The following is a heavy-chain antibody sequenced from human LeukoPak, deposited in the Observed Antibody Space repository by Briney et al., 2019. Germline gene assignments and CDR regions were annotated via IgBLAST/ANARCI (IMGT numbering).Heavy chain of an antibody. CDR2: IWYDGSNK. CDR3: ARVGVLDTAMPIYYFDY. D-gene: IGHD5-18*01. V-gene: IGHV3-33*01. CDR1: GFTFSSYG. J-gene: IGHJ4*02. Sequence: GGSLRLSCAASGFTFSSYGMHWVRQAPGKGLEWVAVIWYDGSNKYYADSVKGRFTISRDNSKNTLYLQMNNLRAEDTAVYYCARVGVLDTAMPIYYFDYWGQGTLVTVSS.